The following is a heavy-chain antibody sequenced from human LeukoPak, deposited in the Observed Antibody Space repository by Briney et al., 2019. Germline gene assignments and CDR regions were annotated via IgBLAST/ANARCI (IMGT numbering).Heavy chain of an antibody. CDR1: GVSISSTNYF. D-gene: IGHD3-22*01. V-gene: IGHV4-39*01. J-gene: IGHJ4*02. CDR2: IYYGGTT. CDR3: ARRNYYDSSAYYIFDY. Sequence: PSETLSLTCSVSGVSISSTNYFWGWIRQPPGEGLEWIGSIYYGGTTYYNPSLKSRVTISVDTSKNQFSLTLTSVTAADTAVYYCARRNYYDSSAYYIFDYWGQGTLVTVSS.